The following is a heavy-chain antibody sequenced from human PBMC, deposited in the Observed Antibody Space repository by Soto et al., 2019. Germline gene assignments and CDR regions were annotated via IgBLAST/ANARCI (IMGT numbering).Heavy chain of an antibody. CDR2: ISGSGGST. D-gene: IGHD1-1*01. CDR1: GFTFSSYA. V-gene: IGHV3-23*01. J-gene: IGHJ4*02. CDR3: ARGLEAIGYQEDY. Sequence: EVQLLESGGGLVQPGGSLRLSCAASGFTFSSYAMSWVRQAPGKGLEWVSAISGSGGSTYYADSVKGRFTISRDNSKNTLYLQMNSLRAEDTAVYYCARGLEAIGYQEDYWGQGTLVTVSS.